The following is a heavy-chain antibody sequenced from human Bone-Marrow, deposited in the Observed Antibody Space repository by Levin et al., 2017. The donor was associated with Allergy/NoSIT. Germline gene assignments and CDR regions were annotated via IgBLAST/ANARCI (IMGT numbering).Heavy chain of an antibody. CDR2: ISSGSGTS. Sequence: GGSLRLSCAASGFSFNTYNMHWVRQAPGKGLECISYISSGSGTSDYADSVKGRFTISRDNANNSMYLQMNSLRAEDTAVYYCARETTYYFHTGGDLRAGWYFDLWGRGTLVTVSS. V-gene: IGHV3-48*01. CDR1: GFSFNTYN. J-gene: IGHJ2*01. D-gene: IGHD2-8*02. CDR3: ARETTYYFHTGGDLRAGWYFDL.